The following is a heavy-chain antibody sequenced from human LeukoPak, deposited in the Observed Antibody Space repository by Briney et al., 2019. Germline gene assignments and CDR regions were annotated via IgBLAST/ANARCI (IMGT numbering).Heavy chain of an antibody. CDR1: GYTFASYD. J-gene: IGHJ3*02. D-gene: IGHD3-3*01. Sequence: ASVKVSCKASGYTFASYDINWVRQATGQGLEWMGWMNPNSGNTGYAQKFQGRVTMTRNTSISTAYMELSSLRSEDTAVYYCATGSGYDFWSGYSDAFDIWGQGTMVTVSS. CDR3: ATGSGYDFWSGYSDAFDI. CDR2: MNPNSGNT. V-gene: IGHV1-8*01.